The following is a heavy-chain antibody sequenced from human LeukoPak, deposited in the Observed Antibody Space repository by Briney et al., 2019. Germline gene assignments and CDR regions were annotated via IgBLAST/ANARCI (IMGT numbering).Heavy chain of an antibody. CDR1: GFTFSDSA. V-gene: IGHV3-73*01. CDR3: TRPTGDSGGPFDP. J-gene: IGHJ5*02. D-gene: IGHD6-19*01. Sequence: GGSLRLSCAASGFTFSDSAMHWVRQASGKGLEWVGRIRSKSDNYATTYAASVKGRFTISRDDSKNTAYLQLNSLTSEDTAVYYCTRPTGDSGGPFDPWGQGTLVTVSS. CDR2: IRSKSDNYAT.